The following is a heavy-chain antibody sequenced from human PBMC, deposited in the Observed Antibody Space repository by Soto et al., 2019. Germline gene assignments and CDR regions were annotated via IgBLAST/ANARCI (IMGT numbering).Heavy chain of an antibody. CDR3: ALEGYCSSTSCQGDAFDI. D-gene: IGHD2-2*01. V-gene: IGHV4-39*05. CDR1: GGSISSSSYY. J-gene: IGHJ3*02. CDR2: IYYSGST. Sequence: SETPSLTCTVSGGSISSSSYYWGWIRQPPGKGLEWIGSIYYSGSTYYNPSLKNRVTISVDTSKNQFSLKLSSVTAADTAVYYCALEGYCSSTSCQGDAFDIWGQGTMVT.